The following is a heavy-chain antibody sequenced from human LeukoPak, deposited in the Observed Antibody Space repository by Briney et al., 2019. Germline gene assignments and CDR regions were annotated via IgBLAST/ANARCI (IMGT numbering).Heavy chain of an antibody. V-gene: IGHV3-30*18. CDR2: VSFDGSDK. D-gene: IGHD2-2*01. CDR3: AKSGCGSTNCYVNC. J-gene: IGHJ4*02. Sequence: GGSLRLSCAVSGFTFSDYGMHWVRQAPGKGLEWVAVVSFDGSDKDYADSVKGRFTISRDSSRNTLYLQMNSLRAEDTAVYYCAKSGCGSTNCYVNCWGQGTLVTVLS. CDR1: GFTFSDYG.